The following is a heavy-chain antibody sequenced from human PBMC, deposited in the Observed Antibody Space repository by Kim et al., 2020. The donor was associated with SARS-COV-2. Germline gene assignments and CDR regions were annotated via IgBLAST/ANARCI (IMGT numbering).Heavy chain of an antibody. D-gene: IGHD3-16*01. V-gene: IGHV3-48*01. Sequence: GGSLRLSCAASGFTFSSYSMHWVRQAPGKGLEWVSYTSSSSSTIYYADSVKGRFTISRDNAKNTLYLQMNSLRAEDTAVYYCAVGDGDYCGQGTVVFVPS. J-gene: IGHJ4*02. CDR1: GFTFSSYS. CDR3: AVGDGDY. CDR2: TSSSSSTI.